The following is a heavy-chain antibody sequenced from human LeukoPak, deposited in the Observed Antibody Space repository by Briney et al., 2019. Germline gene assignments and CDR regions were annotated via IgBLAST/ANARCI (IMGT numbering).Heavy chain of an antibody. J-gene: IGHJ4*02. D-gene: IGHD3-22*01. CDR1: GYTFTSYG. CDR2: ISPYNGNT. V-gene: IGHV1-18*01. CDR3: ARGSPPRVYYDRSGYYSYYFDY. Sequence: ASVKVSCKASGYTFTSYGISWVRQAPGQGLEWMGWISPYNGNTIYAQKLQGRVTMTTDTSTSTAYMELRSLRSDDTAVYYCARGSPPRVYYDRSGYYSYYFDYWDQGTLVTVSS.